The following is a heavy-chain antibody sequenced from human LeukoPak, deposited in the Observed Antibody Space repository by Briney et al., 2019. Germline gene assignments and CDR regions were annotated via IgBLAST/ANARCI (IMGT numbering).Heavy chain of an antibody. D-gene: IGHD2-15*01. CDR1: GGSISSSNW. Sequence: SETLSLTCAVSGGSISSSNWWSWVRPPPGKGLEWIGEIYHSGSTNYNPSLKSRVTISVDKSKNQFSLKLSSVTAADTAVYYCARGLYCSGGSCYPNDYWGQGTLVTVSS. J-gene: IGHJ4*02. V-gene: IGHV4-4*02. CDR2: IYHSGST. CDR3: ARGLYCSGGSCYPNDY.